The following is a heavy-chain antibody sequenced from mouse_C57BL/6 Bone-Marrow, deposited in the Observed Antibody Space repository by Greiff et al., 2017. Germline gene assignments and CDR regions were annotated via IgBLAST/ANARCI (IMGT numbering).Heavy chain of an antibody. V-gene: IGHV2-5*01. CDR1: GFSLTRYG. D-gene: IGHD1-1*01. CDR2: IWRGGST. Sequence: QVQLQQSGPGLVQPSQSLSITCTVSGFSLTRYGVHWVRQSQGKGLEWLGVIWRGGSTDYTAAFMSRLSITKDNSKSQVVFKMNSRQADDTAIYYCARGSSWFAYWGQGTLVTVSA. J-gene: IGHJ3*01. CDR3: ARGSSWFAY.